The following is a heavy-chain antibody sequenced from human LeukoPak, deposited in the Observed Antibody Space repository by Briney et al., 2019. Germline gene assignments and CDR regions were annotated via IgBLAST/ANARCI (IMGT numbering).Heavy chain of an antibody. CDR1: GFTFSSYA. D-gene: IGHD4-17*01. V-gene: IGHV3-23*01. CDR3: ARDARLYGDYFYYYYGMDV. Sequence: GGSLRLSCAASGFTFSSYAMSWVRQAPGKGLEWVSAISGSGGSTYYADSVKGRFTISRDNSKNTLYLQMNSLRAEDTAVYYCARDARLYGDYFYYYYGMDVWGQGTTVTVSS. CDR2: ISGSGGST. J-gene: IGHJ6*02.